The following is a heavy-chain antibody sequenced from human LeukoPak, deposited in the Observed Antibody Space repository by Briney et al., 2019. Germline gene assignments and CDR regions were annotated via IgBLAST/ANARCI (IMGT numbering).Heavy chain of an antibody. J-gene: IGHJ4*01. CDR3: ARNNWGIDY. Sequence: GGSLRLSCAASGFTFSSYSMNWVRQAPGKGLEWVSSISSSSLYIYYADSVKGRFTTSRDNAKNSLFLQMNSLRAEDTAIYYCARNNWGIDYWGLGTLVTVSS. CDR1: GFTFSSYS. CDR2: ISSSSLYI. D-gene: IGHD1/OR15-1a*01. V-gene: IGHV3-21*01.